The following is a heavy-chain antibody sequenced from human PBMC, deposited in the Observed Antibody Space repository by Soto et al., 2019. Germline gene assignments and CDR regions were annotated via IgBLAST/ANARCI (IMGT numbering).Heavy chain of an antibody. D-gene: IGHD3-9*01. Sequence: PSETLSLTCTVSGSNISGYHWSWIRQFPGKGLECLGYISYSGATNYNPSLKSRVTMSIDTSKNQFSLQLNSVTAADTAVYYCARAFAIDWYTYYVDYGGQG. CDR1: GSNISGYH. V-gene: IGHV4-59*08. J-gene: IGHJ4*02. CDR3: ARAFAIDWYTYYVDY. CDR2: ISYSGAT.